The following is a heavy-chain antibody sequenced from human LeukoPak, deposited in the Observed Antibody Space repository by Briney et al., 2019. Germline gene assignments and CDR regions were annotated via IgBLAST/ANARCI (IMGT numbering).Heavy chain of an antibody. CDR2: ISGSGSPT. CDR3: TRDYGDYAY. Sequence: GGSLRLSCAASGFIFSSYEMNWVRQSPGKGPEWLSYISGSGSPTYYADSVKGRFTISRNNAKNSLYLQMNSLRAEDTAIYYCTRDYGDYAYWGQGTLVIVSS. CDR1: GFIFSSYE. J-gene: IGHJ4*02. D-gene: IGHD4-17*01. V-gene: IGHV3-48*03.